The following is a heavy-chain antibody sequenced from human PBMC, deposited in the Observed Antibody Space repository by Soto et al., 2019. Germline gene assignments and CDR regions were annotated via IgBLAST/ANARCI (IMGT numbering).Heavy chain of an antibody. D-gene: IGHD6-6*01. CDR3: ARESIAARRYYYYYGMDV. Sequence: VKVSCKASGYTFTGYYMHWVRQAPGQGLEWMGWINPNSGGTNYAQKFQGWVTMTRDTSISTAYMELSRLRSDDTAVYYCARESIAARRYYYYYGMDVWGQGTTVTVSS. V-gene: IGHV1-2*04. CDR2: INPNSGGT. CDR1: GYTFTGYY. J-gene: IGHJ6*02.